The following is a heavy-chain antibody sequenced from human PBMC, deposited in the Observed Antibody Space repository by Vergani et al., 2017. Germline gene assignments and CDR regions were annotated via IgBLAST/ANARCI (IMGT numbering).Heavy chain of an antibody. CDR3: ARSPPVAGIIPYWYFDL. V-gene: IGHV5-10-1*01. Sequence: EVQLVQSGAEVKKPGESLRISCTGSGYSFTSYWISWVRPMPGKGLEWMGRIDPSDSYTNYSPSFQGHVTISADKSISTAYLQWSSLKASDTAMYYCARSPPVAGIIPYWYFDLWGRGTLVTVSS. J-gene: IGHJ2*01. CDR2: IDPSDSYT. D-gene: IGHD6-19*01. CDR1: GYSFTSYW.